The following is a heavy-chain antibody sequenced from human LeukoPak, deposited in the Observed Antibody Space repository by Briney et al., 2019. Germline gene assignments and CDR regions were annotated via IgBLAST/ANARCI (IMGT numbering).Heavy chain of an antibody. CDR3: ARVGVDYSGNIIKYYFDY. CDR1: GGSISSYY. CDR2: IYYSGST. Sequence: SETLSLTCTVSGGSISSYYWSWIRQSPGKGLEWIGYIYYSGSTDYNPSLKSRVIISVDTSKNQFSLKLSPVIAADTAVYYCARVGVDYSGNIIKYYFDYWGQGTLVTVSS. D-gene: IGHD4-23*01. J-gene: IGHJ4*02. V-gene: IGHV4-59*01.